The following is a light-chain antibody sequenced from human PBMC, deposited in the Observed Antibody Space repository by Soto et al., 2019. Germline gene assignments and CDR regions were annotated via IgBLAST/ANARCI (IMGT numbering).Light chain of an antibody. CDR2: END. J-gene: IGLJ1*01. Sequence: QSVLTQPPSVSAAPGHKVTISCSGSSSNIGITSVSWYQQLPEAAPKLLIYENDKRPSGIPDRFSGSKSGTSATLGITGLQTGNEADYYCGTWDSSLSADVFGTGTKVTVL. V-gene: IGLV1-51*02. CDR1: SSNIGITS. CDR3: GTWDSSLSADV.